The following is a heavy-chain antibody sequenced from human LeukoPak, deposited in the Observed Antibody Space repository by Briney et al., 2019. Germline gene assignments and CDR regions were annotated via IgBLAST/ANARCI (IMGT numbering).Heavy chain of an antibody. Sequence: PSETLSLTCTVSGDSIKGYSWTWVRRPPGKGLEWIGDVYYTVYYSGSTNYSPSLKSRVTISADTSYRQLSLKLNSVTAADSAVYYCARLSRVGRAGAYDYRSLDVWGQGTTVTVSS. CDR3: ARLSRVGRAGAYDYRSLDV. D-gene: IGHD6-13*01. J-gene: IGHJ6*02. CDR2: VYYTVYYSGST. V-gene: IGHV4-59*13. CDR1: GDSIKGYS.